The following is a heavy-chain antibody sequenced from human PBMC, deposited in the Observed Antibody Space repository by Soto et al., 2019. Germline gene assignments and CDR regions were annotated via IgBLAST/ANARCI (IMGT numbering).Heavy chain of an antibody. CDR3: ARHDNYSGSPDY. CDR2: IYYSGST. CDR1: GDSISSSSYY. J-gene: IGHJ4*02. D-gene: IGHD1-26*01. V-gene: IGHV4-39*01. Sequence: QLQLQESGPGLVKPSETLSLTCTVSGDSISSSSYYWGWIRQPPGKGLEWIGYIYYSGSTYYNPSLKSRVTISVDTSKNQFSLKLSSVTAADTAVYYCARHDNYSGSPDYWGRGTLVTVSS.